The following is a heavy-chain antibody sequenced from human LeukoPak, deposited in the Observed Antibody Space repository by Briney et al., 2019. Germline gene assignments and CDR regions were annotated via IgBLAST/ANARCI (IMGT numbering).Heavy chain of an antibody. J-gene: IGHJ4*02. CDR2: ISYDGSNK. V-gene: IGHV3-30-3*01. CDR1: GFTFSSYA. D-gene: IGHD4-17*01. CDR3: AKDVGNGDYDLYFDY. Sequence: GGSLRLSCAASGFTFSSYAMHWVRQAPGKGLEWVAVISYDGSNKYYADSVKGRFTISRDNSKNTLYLQMNSLRAEDTAVYYCAKDVGNGDYDLYFDYWGQGTLVTVSS.